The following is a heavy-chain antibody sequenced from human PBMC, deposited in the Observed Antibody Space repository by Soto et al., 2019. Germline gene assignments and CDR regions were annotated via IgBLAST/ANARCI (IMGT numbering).Heavy chain of an antibody. J-gene: IGHJ6*02. CDR3: ARNVATDGYGMHV. CDR1: GGSISSYY. Sequence: SETLSLTCTVSGGSISSYYWSWIRQPPGKGLEWIGYIYYSGSTNYNPSLKSRVAISVDTSKNQFSLKLSSVTAADTAVYYCARNVATDGYGMHVWGQGTTVTVSS. V-gene: IGHV4-59*01. D-gene: IGHD4-17*01. CDR2: IYYSGST.